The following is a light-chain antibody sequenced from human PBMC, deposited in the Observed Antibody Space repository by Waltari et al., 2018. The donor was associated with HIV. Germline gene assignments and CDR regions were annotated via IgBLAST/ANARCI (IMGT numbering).Light chain of an antibody. CDR1: QGINSW. V-gene: IGKV1-12*01. Sequence: DIQMTQSPSSVSASVGDRVTITCRASQGINSWLVWYQQKPGKAPKLLIYAASSLQSGVPSRFSGSGSGTDFTLTSSSLQPEDFATYYCQQANSFPLTVGGGTKVEIK. CDR3: QQANSFPLT. CDR2: AAS. J-gene: IGKJ4*01.